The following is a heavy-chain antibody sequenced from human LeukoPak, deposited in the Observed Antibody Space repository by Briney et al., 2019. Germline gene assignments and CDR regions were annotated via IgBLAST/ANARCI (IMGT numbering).Heavy chain of an antibody. CDR2: ISGDGGST. V-gene: IGHV3-43*02. Sequence: GGSLGLSCAASGFTFDDYAMHWVRQAPGKGLEWVSLISGDGGSTYYAESVKGRFTISRDNSKSSLYLQMNSLRTEDTALYYCAKDIPDYYDSSGYFDYWGQGTLVTVSS. CDR3: AKDIPDYYDSSGYFDY. D-gene: IGHD3-22*01. CDR1: GFTFDDYA. J-gene: IGHJ4*02.